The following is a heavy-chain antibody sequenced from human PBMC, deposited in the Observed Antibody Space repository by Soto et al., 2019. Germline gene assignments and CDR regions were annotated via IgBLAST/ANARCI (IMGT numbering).Heavy chain of an antibody. CDR1: GYTFSTYG. D-gene: IGHD2-2*02. J-gene: IGHJ3*01. Sequence: GASVKVSCKASGYTFSTYGITWVRQAPGQGLDWTGWINPIKGDTNSAAIFQDRVTMTTDTSTRTAYMELRSLKSDDTAVYYCARVKVPAAILGAFDLWGQGTLVTVSS. CDR3: ARVKVPAAILGAFDL. CDR2: INPIKGDT. V-gene: IGHV1-18*01.